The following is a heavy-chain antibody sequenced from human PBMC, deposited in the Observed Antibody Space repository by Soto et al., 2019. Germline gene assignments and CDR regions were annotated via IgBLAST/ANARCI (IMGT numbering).Heavy chain of an antibody. CDR2: IYYSGST. V-gene: IGHV4-61*08. CDR3: ARDGLWFGELLYASNYSYGMEV. J-gene: IGHJ6*02. D-gene: IGHD3-10*01. CDR1: GVSISSGGDY. Sequence: SETLSLTCNFSGVSISSGGDYCTWIRQHPWKGLEWIGYIYYSGSTNYNPSLKSRVTISVDTSKNQFSLKLSSVTAADTAVYYCARDGLWFGELLYASNYSYGMEVWGQGTTVTVSS.